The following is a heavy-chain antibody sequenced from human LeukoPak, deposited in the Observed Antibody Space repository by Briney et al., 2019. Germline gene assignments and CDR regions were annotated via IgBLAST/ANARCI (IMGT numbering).Heavy chain of an antibody. D-gene: IGHD6-13*01. CDR1: GYTFTGYY. Sequence: APVKVSCKASGYTFTGYYMHWVRQAPGQGLEWMGRINPNSGGTNSAQKFQGRVTMTRDTSINTAYMELNRLSSDDTAVYYCARAIAAAGDFWGQGTLVTVSS. CDR2: INPNSGGT. J-gene: IGHJ4*02. V-gene: IGHV1-2*06. CDR3: ARAIAAAGDF.